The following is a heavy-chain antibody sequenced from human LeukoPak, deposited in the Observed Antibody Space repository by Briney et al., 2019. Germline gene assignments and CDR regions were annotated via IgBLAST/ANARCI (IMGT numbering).Heavy chain of an antibody. J-gene: IGHJ5*02. CDR2: IYTSGGT. D-gene: IGHD3-10*01. V-gene: IGHV4-4*07. Sequence: SETLSLTCTVSGGSISSYYWSWIRQPAGKGLEWVGRIYTSGGTNYNPPLKSRVTMSVDTSKNQFSLKLSSVTAADTAVYYCARDRDNWFDPWGQGTLVTVSS. CDR1: GGSISSYY. CDR3: ARDRDNWFDP.